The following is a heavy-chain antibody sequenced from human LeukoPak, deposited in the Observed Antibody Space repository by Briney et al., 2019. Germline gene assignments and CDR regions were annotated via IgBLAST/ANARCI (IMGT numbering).Heavy chain of an antibody. V-gene: IGHV3-15*01. CDR1: GFTFSNAW. CDR3: ARGESTYLVVVAVPYYFDY. D-gene: IGHD2-15*01. J-gene: IGHJ4*02. Sequence: GGSLRLSCAASGFTFSNAWMSWVRQAPGKGLEWVGHIKSKTDGGTTDYAAPVKGRFTISRDDSKNTLYLQMNSLRDEDTAVYYCARGESTYLVVVAVPYYFDYWGQGTLVTVSS. CDR2: IKSKTDGGTT.